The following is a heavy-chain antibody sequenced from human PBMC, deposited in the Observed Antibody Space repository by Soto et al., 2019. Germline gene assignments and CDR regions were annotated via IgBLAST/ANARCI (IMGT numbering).Heavy chain of an antibody. J-gene: IGHJ4*02. CDR2: INPNSGGT. V-gene: IGHV1-2*02. D-gene: IGHD2-15*01. CDR1: GYTFTGYY. Sequence: SVKVSCKASGYTFTGYYMHWVRQAPGQGLEWMGWINPNSGGTNYAQKFQGRVTMTRDTSISTAYMELSRLRSDDTAVDYCARDLAPRGVVAATRVDYWGQGTLVTVSS. CDR3: ARDLAPRGVVAATRVDY.